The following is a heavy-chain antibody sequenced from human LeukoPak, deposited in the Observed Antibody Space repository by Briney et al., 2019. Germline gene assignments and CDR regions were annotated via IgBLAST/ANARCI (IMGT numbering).Heavy chain of an antibody. V-gene: IGHV1-2*02. CDR3: ARPLYGAASVALNPNSLDY. CDR2: INPNSGGT. Sequence: ASVKVSCKASGYTFTGYYMHWVRQAPGQGLEWMGWINPNSGGTNYAQKFQGRVTMTRDTSISTAYMELSSLRSDDTAVYYCARPLYGAASVALNPNSLDYGGQGTLVTVSS. D-gene: IGHD4/OR15-4a*01. J-gene: IGHJ4*02. CDR1: GYTFTGYY.